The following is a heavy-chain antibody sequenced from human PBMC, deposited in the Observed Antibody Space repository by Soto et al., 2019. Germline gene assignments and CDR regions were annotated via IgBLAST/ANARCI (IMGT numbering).Heavy chain of an antibody. CDR2: MNPNSGNT. Sequence: GASVKVSCKASGYTFTMYDINRVRQATGQELEWMGWMNPNSGNTGYAQKFQGRVTMTRNTSISTAYMELSSLRSEDTAVYYCARVAGFETYISSWYVTYYYYMYVWGTGTTVTVSS. J-gene: IGHJ6*03. CDR1: GYTFTMYD. V-gene: IGHV1-8*01. CDR3: ARVAGFETYISSWYVTYYYYMYV. D-gene: IGHD6-13*01.